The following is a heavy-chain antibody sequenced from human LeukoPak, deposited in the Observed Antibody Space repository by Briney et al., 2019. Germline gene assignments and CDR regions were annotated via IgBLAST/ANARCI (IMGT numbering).Heavy chain of an antibody. CDR1: GFTFSSYN. D-gene: IGHD3-10*01. Sequence: GGSLRLSCAASGFTFSSYNMNWVRQAPGKGLEWVSGISSSGSTIYFADSVKGRFTISRDNAKNSLYLQMNSLRDEDTAVYYCARLEYYYVSGNYYKLFDYWGQGTLVTVCS. V-gene: IGHV3-48*02. CDR2: ISSSGSTI. CDR3: ARLEYYYVSGNYYKLFDY. J-gene: IGHJ4*02.